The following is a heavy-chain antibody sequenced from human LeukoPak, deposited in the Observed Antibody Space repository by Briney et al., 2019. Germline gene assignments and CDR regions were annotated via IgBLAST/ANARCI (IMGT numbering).Heavy chain of an antibody. CDR3: ARPLGKGQDY. Sequence: GGSLRLSCAASGFTFSSYGMHWVRQAPGKGLEWVAVISYDGSNKYYVDSVKGRFTISRDNAKNSLYLQINSLRAEDTAVYYCARPLGKGQDYWGQGTLVTVSS. V-gene: IGHV3-30*03. J-gene: IGHJ4*02. CDR2: ISYDGSNK. CDR1: GFTFSSYG. D-gene: IGHD7-27*01.